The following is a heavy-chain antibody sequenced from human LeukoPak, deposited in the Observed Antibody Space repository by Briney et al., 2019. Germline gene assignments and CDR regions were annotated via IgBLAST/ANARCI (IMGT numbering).Heavy chain of an antibody. D-gene: IGHD6-6*01. CDR1: GGTFSSYA. J-gene: IGHJ4*02. V-gene: IGHV1-69*06. CDR2: IIPMFGTA. Sequence: SVTVSFTSSGGTFSSYAINWVRQAPGQGLEWMGKIIPMFGTAYYAQEFQGRVTITADKSTSTACMELSSLRSEVTALYYCARLITARPPYYFDCWGQGALVTVSS. CDR3: ARLITARPPYYFDC.